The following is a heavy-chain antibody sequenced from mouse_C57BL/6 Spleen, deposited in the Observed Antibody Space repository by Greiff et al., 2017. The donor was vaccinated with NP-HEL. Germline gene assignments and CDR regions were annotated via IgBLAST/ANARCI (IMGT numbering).Heavy chain of an antibody. V-gene: IGHV1-81*01. CDR3: ARPTVVARDY. D-gene: IGHD1-1*01. CDR1: GYTFTSYG. J-gene: IGHJ2*01. CDR2: IYPRSGNT. Sequence: QVQLKESGAELARPGASVKLSCKASGYTFTSYGISWVKQRTGQGLEWIGEIYPRSGNTYYNEKFKGKATLTADKSSSTAYMELRSLTSEDSAVYFCARPTVVARDYWGQGTTLTVSS.